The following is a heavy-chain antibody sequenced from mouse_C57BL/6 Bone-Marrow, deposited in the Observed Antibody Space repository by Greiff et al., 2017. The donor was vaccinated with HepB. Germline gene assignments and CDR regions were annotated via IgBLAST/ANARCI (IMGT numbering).Heavy chain of an antibody. CDR2: INPYNGGT. CDR3: ARETYYGSRDYAMDY. Sequence: VQLQQSGPVLVKPGASVKMSCKASGYTFTDYYMNWVKQSHGKSLEWIGVINPYNGGTSYNQKFKGKATLTVDKSSSTAYMELNSLTSEDSAVYYCARETYYGSRDYAMDYWGQGTSVTVSS. J-gene: IGHJ4*01. D-gene: IGHD1-1*01. CDR1: GYTFTDYY. V-gene: IGHV1-19*01.